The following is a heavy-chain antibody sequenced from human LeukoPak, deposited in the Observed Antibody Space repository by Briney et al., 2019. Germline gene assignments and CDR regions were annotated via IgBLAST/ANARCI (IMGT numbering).Heavy chain of an antibody. V-gene: IGHV4-39*01. CDR1: GGSISGSSHY. D-gene: IGHD6-19*01. CDR2: VSYSGST. CDR3: ARARIRLGGWYAFDY. J-gene: IGHJ4*02. Sequence: SETLSLTCTVSGGSISGSSHYWGWIRQPPGKGLEWIGSVSYSGSTYSNPSLKSRVTISVDTSKTQFSLKLSSVTAADTAVYYCARARIRLGGWYAFDYWGQGTLVTVSS.